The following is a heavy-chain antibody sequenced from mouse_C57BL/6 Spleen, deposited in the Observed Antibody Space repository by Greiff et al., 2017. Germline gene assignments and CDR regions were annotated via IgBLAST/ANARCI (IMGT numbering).Heavy chain of an antibody. D-gene: IGHD2-3*01. CDR2: IWSDGST. Sequence: VQLQESGPGLVAPSQSLSITCTVSGFSLTSYGVHWVRQPPGTGLEWLVVIWSDGSTTYNSALKSRLSISKDNSKSQVFLKMNSLQTDDTAMYYCARHVDGYYGAMDYWGQGTSVTVSS. CDR3: ARHVDGYYGAMDY. V-gene: IGHV2-6-1*01. CDR1: GFSLTSYG. J-gene: IGHJ4*01.